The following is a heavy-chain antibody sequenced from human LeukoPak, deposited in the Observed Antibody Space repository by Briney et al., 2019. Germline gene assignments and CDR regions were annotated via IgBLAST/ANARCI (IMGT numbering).Heavy chain of an antibody. CDR1: GFTFSSYT. V-gene: IGHV3-21*01. J-gene: IGHJ4*02. Sequence: RGSLRLSCAASGFTFSSYTMNWVRQAPGKGLEWVSSITSSSSYIYYADSVKGRFTISRHNAKNPLYLQMDSLRAEDTAVYYCARVTWLSAAGTEGNFDYWGQGTLVTVSS. D-gene: IGHD6-13*01. CDR2: ITSSSSYI. CDR3: ARVTWLSAAGTEGNFDY.